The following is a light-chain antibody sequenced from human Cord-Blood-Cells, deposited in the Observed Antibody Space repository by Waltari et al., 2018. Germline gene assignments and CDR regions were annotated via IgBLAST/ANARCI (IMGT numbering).Light chain of an antibody. V-gene: IGKV4-1*01. Sequence: DTGMTQSPDSLAVSLGERATINCKSSQSVLYSSNNKNYLAWYQQKPGQPPKLLIYWASTRESGVPDRFSGSGSGTDFTLTISSLQAEDVAVYYCQQYYSTPYTFGQGTKLEIK. CDR2: WAS. CDR1: QSVLYSSNNKNY. CDR3: QQYYSTPYT. J-gene: IGKJ2*01.